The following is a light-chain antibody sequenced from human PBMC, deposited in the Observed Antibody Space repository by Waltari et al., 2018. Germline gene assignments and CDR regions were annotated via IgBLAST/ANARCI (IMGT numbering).Light chain of an antibody. Sequence: DIQMTQSPSTLSASVGDRVTITCRASHSVSDFLAWHQQKPGKAPKGLIYRASNLASGVPSRFSGSGSGTEFTLTSRSLQPDDFATHYCHQYDNRWTFGQGTTVEI. CDR3: HQYDNRWT. J-gene: IGKJ1*01. V-gene: IGKV1-5*03. CDR1: HSVSDF. CDR2: RAS.